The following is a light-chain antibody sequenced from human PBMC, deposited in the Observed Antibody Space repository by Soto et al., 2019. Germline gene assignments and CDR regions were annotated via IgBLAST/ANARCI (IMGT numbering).Light chain of an antibody. Sequence: QSALTQPASVSGSPGQSITISCTGSSSDVGGYHYVSWYQQYPGEAPKLIIYEVSKRPSGVPDRFSGSKSGNTASLTVSGLQAEDEADYFCASYAGNNNFVLFGGGTQLTVL. CDR3: ASYAGNNNFVL. V-gene: IGLV2-8*01. CDR1: SSDVGGYHY. CDR2: EVS. J-gene: IGLJ2*01.